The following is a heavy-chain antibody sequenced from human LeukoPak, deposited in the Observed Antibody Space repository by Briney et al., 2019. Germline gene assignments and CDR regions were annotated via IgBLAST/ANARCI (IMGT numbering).Heavy chain of an antibody. CDR2: INHSGST. V-gene: IGHV4-34*01. J-gene: IGHJ4*02. CDR1: GGSFSGYY. CDR3: ARGRIAAWYYFDY. Sequence: PSETLSLTCAVYGGSFSGYYWSWIRQPPGKGLEWIAEINHSGSTNYNPSLKSRVTISVDTSKNQFSLKLSSVTAADTAVYYCARGRIAAWYYFDYWGQGTLVTVSS. D-gene: IGHD6-6*01.